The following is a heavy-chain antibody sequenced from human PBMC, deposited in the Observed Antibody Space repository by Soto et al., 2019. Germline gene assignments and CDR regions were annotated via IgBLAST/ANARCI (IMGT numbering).Heavy chain of an antibody. D-gene: IGHD1-7*01. J-gene: IGHJ5*01. CDR3: VKDPYSGELAGHLTWFDT. CDR1: GFTFSEYG. CDR2: ISHDQTDK. V-gene: IGHV3-30*18. Sequence: GGSLRLSCVVSGFTFSEYGMHWVRQAPGKGLEWLAGISHDQTDKYYTDSAKGRFIISRDNSKSTLHLQMNSLRVEDTGVYYCVKDPYSGELAGHLTWFDTWGHGSLVTVSS.